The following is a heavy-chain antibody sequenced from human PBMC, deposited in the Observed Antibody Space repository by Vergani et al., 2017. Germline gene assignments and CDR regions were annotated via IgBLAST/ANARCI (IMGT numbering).Heavy chain of an antibody. J-gene: IGHJ4*02. CDR1: GFSLSTSGVG. V-gene: IGHV2-5*01. D-gene: IGHD6-13*01. CDR3: ARRRDRPAMAAAGDIDY. Sequence: QITLKESGPTLVKPTQTLTLTCTFSGFSLSTSGVGVGWIRQPPGKALEWLALIYWNDDKRYSPSLKSRRTITKDTSKNQVVLTMTNMDPVDTATYFCARRRDRPAMAAAGDIDYWGQETLVTVSS. CDR2: IYWNDDK.